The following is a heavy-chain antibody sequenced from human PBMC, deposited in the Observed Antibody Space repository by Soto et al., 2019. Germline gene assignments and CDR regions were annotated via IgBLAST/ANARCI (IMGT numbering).Heavy chain of an antibody. V-gene: IGHV3-30*18. CDR2: ISYDGSNK. D-gene: IGHD2-2*01. Sequence: ESGGGVVQPGRSLRLSCAASGFTFSSYGMHWVRQAPGKGLEWVAVISYDGSNKYYADSVKSRFTISRDNSKNTLYLQMNSLIAEDTAVYYCAKDVEKGHIVVVPAAMGFDYWGQGTLVTVSS. CDR3: AKDVEKGHIVVVPAAMGFDY. J-gene: IGHJ4*02. CDR1: GFTFSSYG.